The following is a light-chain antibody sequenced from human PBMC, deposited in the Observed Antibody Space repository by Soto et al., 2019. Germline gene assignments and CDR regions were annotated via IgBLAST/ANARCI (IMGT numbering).Light chain of an antibody. CDR1: QSVSSN. CDR2: DAS. J-gene: IGKJ2*01. Sequence: EIVMTQSPVTLSVSPGERTTLSCRASQSVSSNLAWYQQRPGQAPRLLIYDASTRATGIPSRFSGSGSGTEFTLTISSLQSEDFAVYYCQHFFSPPFPFGQGTKLEIK. CDR3: QHFFSPPFP. V-gene: IGKV3-15*01.